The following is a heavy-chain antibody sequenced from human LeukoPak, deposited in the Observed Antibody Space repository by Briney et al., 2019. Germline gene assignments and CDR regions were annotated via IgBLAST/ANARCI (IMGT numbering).Heavy chain of an antibody. CDR1: GYTFTDYY. CDR3: ARARVPIAVAGLYYFDY. V-gene: IGHV1-2*02. CDR2: IKPDSGSS. Sequence: GASVKVSYKASGYTFTDYYIHWLRQAPGQGPEWMGWIKPDSGSSHYAQKFQGRVTMTRDTSSNSAYMDLTSLKSDDTALYYCARARVPIAVAGLYYFDYWGQGALVTVSS. J-gene: IGHJ4*02. D-gene: IGHD6-19*01.